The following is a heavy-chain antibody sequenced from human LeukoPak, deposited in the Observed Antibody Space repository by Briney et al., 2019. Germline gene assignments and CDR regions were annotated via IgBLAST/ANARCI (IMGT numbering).Heavy chain of an antibody. V-gene: IGHV3-11*06. CDR1: GFTFSDYY. CDR3: ARAFRYCSSTSCYLDP. Sequence: GGSLRLSCAASGFTFSDYYMSWIRQAPGKGLEWVSYISTSSYTNYADSVKGRFTISRDNAKNSLYLQMNRLRAEDTAVYYCARAFRYCSSTSCYLDPWGQGTLVTVSS. CDR2: ISTSSYT. D-gene: IGHD2-2*01. J-gene: IGHJ5*02.